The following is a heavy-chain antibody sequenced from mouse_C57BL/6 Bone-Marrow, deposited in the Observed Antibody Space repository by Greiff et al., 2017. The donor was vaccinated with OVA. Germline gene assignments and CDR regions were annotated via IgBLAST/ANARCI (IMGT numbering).Heavy chain of an antibody. Sequence: VKLMESGAELARPGASVQLSCKAYGYTFTSYGISWVKQRTGQGLEWIGEIYPRSGNTYYNEKFKGKATLTADKSSSTAYMELRSLTSEDSAVYFCATFRWLLLTYLYFDVWGTGTTVTVSS. CDR3: ATFRWLLLTYLYFDV. CDR2: IYPRSGNT. CDR1: GYTFTSYG. D-gene: IGHD2-3*01. V-gene: IGHV1-81*01. J-gene: IGHJ1*03.